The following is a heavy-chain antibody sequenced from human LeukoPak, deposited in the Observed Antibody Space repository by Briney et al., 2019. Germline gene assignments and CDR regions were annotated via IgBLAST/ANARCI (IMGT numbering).Heavy chain of an antibody. D-gene: IGHD3-22*01. CDR1: GFTFSSYS. V-gene: IGHV3-30*03. CDR2: ISGDGSIK. Sequence: GGSLRLSCAASGFTFSSYSMNWVRQAPGKGLEWVAVISGDGSIKYYGDSVKGRFTISRDNSKNTLYLQMNSLRAEDTAVYYCARVSSSGYYGACDYWGQGTLVTVSS. J-gene: IGHJ4*02. CDR3: ARVSSSGYYGACDY.